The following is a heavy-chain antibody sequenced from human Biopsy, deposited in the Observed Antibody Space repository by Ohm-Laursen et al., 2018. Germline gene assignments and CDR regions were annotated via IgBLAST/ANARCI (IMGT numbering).Heavy chain of an antibody. D-gene: IGHD3-22*01. CDR1: NVSLSSFY. Sequence: TLSLTCAVYNVSLSSFYWSWIRQPPGKGLEWIGSIFYRGSTHYKPSLKSRVNISVDTSKNQFSLKLNSVTAADTAVYYCARDYDTSGYYYVSWGQGTLVTVSS. J-gene: IGHJ5*02. V-gene: IGHV4-34*12. CDR2: IFYRGST. CDR3: ARDYDTSGYYYVS.